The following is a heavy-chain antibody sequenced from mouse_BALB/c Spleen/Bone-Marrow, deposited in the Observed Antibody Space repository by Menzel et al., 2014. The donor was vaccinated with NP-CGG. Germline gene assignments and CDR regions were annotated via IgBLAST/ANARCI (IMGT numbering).Heavy chain of an antibody. D-gene: IGHD1-1*01. CDR2: ISPSSGYT. V-gene: IGHV1-7*01. Sequence: VQLQQSGAELAKPGASVKMSCKASGYTFTNYWMHWVKQRPGQGLEWIGYISPSSGYTDYNQKFKDKATLTADKSSSTTYMQLSSRTSEDSAVYYCARGGYYYGPYYYAMDYWGQGTSVTVSS. CDR1: GYTFTNYW. CDR3: ARGGYYYGPYYYAMDY. J-gene: IGHJ4*01.